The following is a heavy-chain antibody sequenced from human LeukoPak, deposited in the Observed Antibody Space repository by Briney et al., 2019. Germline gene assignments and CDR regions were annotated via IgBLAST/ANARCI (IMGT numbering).Heavy chain of an antibody. D-gene: IGHD6-13*01. CDR1: GGTFSSYA. Sequence: SVKVSCKASGGTFSSYAISWVRQAPGQGLEWMGAIIPIHGTTNSAQKFQGRVTITADESTSTAYMELSSLSSEDTAVYYCARGSSSSWYNPFDYWGQGTLVTVSS. CDR2: IIPIHGTT. V-gene: IGHV1-69*13. CDR3: ARGSSSSWYNPFDY. J-gene: IGHJ4*02.